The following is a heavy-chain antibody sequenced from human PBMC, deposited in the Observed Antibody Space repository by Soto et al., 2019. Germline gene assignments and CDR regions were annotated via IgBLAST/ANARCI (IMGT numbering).Heavy chain of an antibody. J-gene: IGHJ4*02. V-gene: IGHV1-69*01. D-gene: IGHD4-4*01. Sequence: QVQVVQSGAEVKKPGSSVRVSCKASGGTSSSYAITWMRQAPGQGLEWMGGIIPILDTTDYAQKFQGRVTFTADESTSTVYMELSSLTSEDRAVYYCASGGTTVNRRFDFWGQGTLVTVSS. CDR3: ASGGTTVNRRFDF. CDR1: GGTSSSYA. CDR2: IIPILDTT.